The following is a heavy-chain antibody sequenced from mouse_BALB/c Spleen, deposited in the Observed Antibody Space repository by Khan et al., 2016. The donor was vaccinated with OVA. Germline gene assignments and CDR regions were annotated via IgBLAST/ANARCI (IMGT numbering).Heavy chain of an antibody. CDR1: GYTFTDYV. CDR2: IYTGSGRT. CDR3: ARSYDGSWFAY. Sequence: QVQLQQSGPELVKPGASVKMSCKASGYTFTDYVITWVNQRTGQGLEWIGEIYTGSGRTYYNEGFKDKATLTADTSSNTAYMQLSGLTSEDSAVFFCARSYDGSWFAYWGQGTLVTVSA. D-gene: IGHD2-12*01. V-gene: IGHV1-77*01. J-gene: IGHJ3*01.